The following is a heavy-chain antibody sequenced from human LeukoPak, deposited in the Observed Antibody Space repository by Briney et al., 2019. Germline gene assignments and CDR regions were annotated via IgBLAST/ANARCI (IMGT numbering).Heavy chain of an antibody. Sequence: SETLSLTCTVSGGSISSSSYYWGWIRQPPGKGLEWIGSIYYSGSTYYNPSLKSRVTISVDTSKNQFSLKLSSVTAADTAVYHCAREARGLWYDSSGYPFDYWGQGTLVTVSS. CDR1: GGSISSSSYY. CDR2: IYYSGST. CDR3: AREARGLWYDSSGYPFDY. V-gene: IGHV4-39*01. J-gene: IGHJ4*02. D-gene: IGHD3-22*01.